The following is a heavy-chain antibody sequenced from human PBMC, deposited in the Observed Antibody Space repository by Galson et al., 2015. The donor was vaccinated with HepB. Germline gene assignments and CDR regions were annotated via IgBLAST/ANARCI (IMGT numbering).Heavy chain of an antibody. CDR2: INPSGGST. CDR3: ARDDVVVAATNYYYYYGMDV. CDR1: GYTFTSYY. V-gene: IGHV1-46*01. J-gene: IGHJ6*02. D-gene: IGHD2-15*01. Sequence: SVKVSCKASGYTFTSYYMHWVRQAPGQGLEWMGIINPSGGSTSYAQKFQGRVTMTRDTSTSTVYMELSSLRSEDTAVYYCARDDVVVAATNYYYYYGMDVWGQGTTVTVSS.